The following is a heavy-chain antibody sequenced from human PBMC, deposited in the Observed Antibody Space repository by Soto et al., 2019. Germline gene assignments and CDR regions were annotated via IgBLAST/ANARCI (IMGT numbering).Heavy chain of an antibody. D-gene: IGHD6-13*01. V-gene: IGHV1-69*13. J-gene: IGHJ6*02. CDR1: GGTFSSYA. CDR3: ARPYSSSWDHYYYYYGMDV. CDR2: IIPIFGTA. Sequence: ASVKVSCKASGGTFSSYAISWVRQAPGQGLEWMGGIIPIFGTANYAQKFQGRVTITADESTSTAYMELSSLRSEDTAVYYCARPYSSSWDHYYYYYGMDVWGQGTTVTVSS.